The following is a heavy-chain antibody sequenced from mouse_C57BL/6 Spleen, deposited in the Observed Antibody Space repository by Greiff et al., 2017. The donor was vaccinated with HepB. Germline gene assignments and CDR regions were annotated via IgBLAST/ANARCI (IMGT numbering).Heavy chain of an antibody. D-gene: IGHD1-1*01. CDR1: GFSLTSYA. CDR2: IWTGGGT. J-gene: IGHJ1*03. CDR3: ASYYYGSSRYFDV. V-gene: IGHV2-9-1*01. Sequence: QVHVKQSGPGLVAPSQSLSITCTVSGFSLTSYAISWVRQPPGKGLEWLGVIWTGGGTNYNSALKSRLSISKDNYKSQVFLKMNSLQTEDTARYYCASYYYGSSRYFDVWGTGTTVTVSS.